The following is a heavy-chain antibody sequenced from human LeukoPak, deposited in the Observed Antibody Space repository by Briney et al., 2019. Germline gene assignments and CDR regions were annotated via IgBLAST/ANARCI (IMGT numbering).Heavy chain of an antibody. CDR3: ARDFDDVNGDYYYIPDY. CDR1: GFNLRRNG. D-gene: IGHD3-10*01. Sequence: GGSLRLSCAASGFNLRRNGMHWVRQAPGKGLEWVAFIRYDGTKKFYGDSVRGRFTISRDNSKNTVYLQMNSLRDDDTAVYYCARDFDDVNGDYYYIPDYWGQGILVTVSS. J-gene: IGHJ4*02. V-gene: IGHV3-30*02. CDR2: IRYDGTKK.